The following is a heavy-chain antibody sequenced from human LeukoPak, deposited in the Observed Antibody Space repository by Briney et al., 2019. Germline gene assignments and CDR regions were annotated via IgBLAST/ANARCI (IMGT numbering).Heavy chain of an antibody. CDR1: GYTFTSYG. CDR3: ARDGMVRGVITNGFDY. V-gene: IGHV1-18*01. D-gene: IGHD3-10*01. CDR2: ISAYNGNT. Sequence: GASVKVSCKASGYTFTSYGISWVRQAPGQGLEWMGWISAYNGNTNYAQKLQGRVTMTTDTSTSTAYMELRSLRSDDTAVYYCARDGMVRGVITNGFDYWGQGTLVTVSS. J-gene: IGHJ4*02.